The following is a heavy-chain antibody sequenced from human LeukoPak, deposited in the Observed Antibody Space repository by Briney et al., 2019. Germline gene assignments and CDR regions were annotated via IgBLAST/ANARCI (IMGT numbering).Heavy chain of an antibody. CDR2: NYYSGST. V-gene: IGHV4-39*01. CDR1: GGSISSSSYY. J-gene: IGHJ4*02. CDR3: ARRPRGGSGSPNFDY. D-gene: IGHD3-10*01. Sequence: PSETLSLTCTVSGGSISSSSYYWGWIRQPPGKGLEWIGSNYYSGSTYYNPSLKSRVTISVDTSKNQFSLKLSSVTAADTAVYYCARRPRGGSGSPNFDYWGQGTLVTVSS.